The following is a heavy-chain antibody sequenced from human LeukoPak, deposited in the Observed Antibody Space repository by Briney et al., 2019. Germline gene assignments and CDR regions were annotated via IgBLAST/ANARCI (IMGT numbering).Heavy chain of an antibody. CDR3: ARGVGYSSGWYRY. V-gene: IGHV4-34*01. CDR2: INHSGST. Sequence: SETLSLTCAVYGGSFSGYYWSWIRQPPGKGLEWIGEINHSGSTNYNPSLKSRVTISADTSKNQFSLKLSSVTAADTAVYYCARGVGYSSGWYRYWGQGTLVTVSS. CDR1: GGSFSGYY. D-gene: IGHD6-19*01. J-gene: IGHJ4*02.